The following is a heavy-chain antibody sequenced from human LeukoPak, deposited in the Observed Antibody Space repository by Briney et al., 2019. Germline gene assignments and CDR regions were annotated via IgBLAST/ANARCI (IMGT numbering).Heavy chain of an antibody. Sequence: PSETLSLTCTVSGGSISSSSYYWGWIRQPPGKGLEWIGSIYYSGSTYYNPSLKSRVTISVDTSKNQFSLKLSSVTAADTAVYYCARSTVTTGEYFDYWGRGTLVTVSS. J-gene: IGHJ4*02. CDR3: ARSTVTTGEYFDY. CDR2: IYYSGST. D-gene: IGHD4-17*01. V-gene: IGHV4-39*07. CDR1: GGSISSSSYY.